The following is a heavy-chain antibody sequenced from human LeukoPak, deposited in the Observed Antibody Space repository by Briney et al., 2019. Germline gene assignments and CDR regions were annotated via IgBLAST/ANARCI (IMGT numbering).Heavy chain of an antibody. J-gene: IGHJ5*02. CDR2: IITYNSDT. D-gene: IGHD3-22*01. V-gene: IGHV1-18*01. CDR3: ARVYYYDSSSRNLFDP. Sequence: ASVRLSCTASGFTFSSYGISWVRQAPGQGLEWMAWIITYNSDTYYAQSVQGRLTMTTDTSTSTAYMELKSLRSDDTAVYYCARVYYYDSSSRNLFDPWGQGTLVIVSS. CDR1: GFTFSSYG.